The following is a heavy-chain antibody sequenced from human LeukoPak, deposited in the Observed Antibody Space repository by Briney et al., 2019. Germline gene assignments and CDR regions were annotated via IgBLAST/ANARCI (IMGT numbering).Heavy chain of an antibody. D-gene: IGHD6-13*01. J-gene: IGHJ4*02. Sequence: GASVKVSCKASGYTFTSYGISWVRQAPGQGLEWMGWISAYNGNTNYAQKLQGRVTMTTDTSTSTAYMELRSLRSDDTAVYYCARETPDGYTALYYFDYWGQGTLVTVSS. CDR1: GYTFTSYG. V-gene: IGHV1-18*01. CDR2: ISAYNGNT. CDR3: ARETPDGYTALYYFDY.